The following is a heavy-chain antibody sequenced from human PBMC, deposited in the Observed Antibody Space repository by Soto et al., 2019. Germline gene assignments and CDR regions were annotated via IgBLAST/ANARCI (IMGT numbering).Heavy chain of an antibody. Sequence: GASVKVSCKASGYTFYSHSISWVRQAPGQGLEWMGRFSSDNGNTRYAQKFRGRVTMTTDTSTSTVYMELRNLRSDDTAVYYCARCIQQDYYYGMDVWGQGTTVTVSS. CDR1: GYTFYSHS. J-gene: IGHJ6*02. CDR2: FSSDNGNT. D-gene: IGHD5-18*01. CDR3: ARCIQQDYYYGMDV. V-gene: IGHV1-18*01.